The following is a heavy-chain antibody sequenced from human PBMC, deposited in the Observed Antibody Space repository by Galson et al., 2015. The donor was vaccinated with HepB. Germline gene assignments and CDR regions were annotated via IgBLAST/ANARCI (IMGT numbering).Heavy chain of an antibody. Sequence: SLRLSCAASGFTFSSYGMHWVRQAPGKGLEWVAVMAYDGTKKNYADSVKGRFTISRDNSKNTLYLQMNSLRAEDTAVYYCAKDGLWESRPYYYHYMDVWGKGTTVTVSS. CDR1: GFTFSSYG. CDR2: MAYDGTKK. J-gene: IGHJ6*03. CDR3: AKDGLWESRPYYYHYMDV. V-gene: IGHV3-30*18. D-gene: IGHD1-26*01.